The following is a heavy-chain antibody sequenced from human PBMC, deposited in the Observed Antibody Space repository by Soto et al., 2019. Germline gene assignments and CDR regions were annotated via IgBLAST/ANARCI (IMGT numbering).Heavy chain of an antibody. Sequence: SETLSLTCAVYGGSFSGYYWSWIRQPPGKGLEWIGEINHSGSTNYNPSLKSRVTISLDTSKNQFSLKLSSVTAADTAVYYCARGLFGHMDVWGQGTTVTVSS. CDR1: GGSFSGYY. J-gene: IGHJ6*02. D-gene: IGHD3-10*02. V-gene: IGHV4-34*01. CDR2: INHSGST. CDR3: ARGLFGHMDV.